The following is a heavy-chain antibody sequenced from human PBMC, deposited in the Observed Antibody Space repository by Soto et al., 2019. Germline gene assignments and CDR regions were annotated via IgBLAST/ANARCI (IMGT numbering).Heavy chain of an antibody. D-gene: IGHD1-26*01. V-gene: IGHV4-38-2*02. CDR1: GYSISSGYY. CDR3: AREKGGRNFDY. CDR2: IYHSGST. J-gene: IGHJ4*02. Sequence: SETLSLTCAVSGYSISSGYYWGWILPPPGKGLDWIGSIYHSGSTYYNPSLKSRVTISVDTSKNQFSLKVSSVTAADTAVYDCAREKGGRNFDYWGQGTLVTVCS.